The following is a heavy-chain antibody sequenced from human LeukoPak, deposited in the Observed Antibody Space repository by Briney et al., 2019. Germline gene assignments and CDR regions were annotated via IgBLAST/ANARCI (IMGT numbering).Heavy chain of an antibody. D-gene: IGHD3/OR15-3a*01. CDR1: GYTFTSYY. CDR3: AISSDWDFYFDY. Sequence: ASVKVSCKASGYTFTSYYMHWVRQAPGQGLEWMGIINPSGGSTSYAQKFQGRVTMTRDTSLSTAYMEVSRLRSDDTAIYYCAISSDWDFYFDYWGQGTLVTVSS. CDR2: INPSGGST. J-gene: IGHJ4*02. V-gene: IGHV1-46*01.